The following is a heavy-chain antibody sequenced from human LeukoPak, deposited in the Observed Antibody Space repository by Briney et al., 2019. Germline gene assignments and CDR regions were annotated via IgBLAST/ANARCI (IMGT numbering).Heavy chain of an antibody. V-gene: IGHV3-23*01. CDR1: GFTFSSYA. J-gene: IGHJ3*02. CDR3: AKEGGDSSGYYSFDAFDI. CDR2: ISGSGGST. D-gene: IGHD3-22*01. Sequence: GGSLRLSCAASGFTFSSYAMSWVRQAPGKGLEWVSAISGSGGSTYYADSVKGRFTISRDNSKNTLYLQMNSLRAEDTAVYYCAKEGGDSSGYYSFDAFDIWGQGTMVTVSS.